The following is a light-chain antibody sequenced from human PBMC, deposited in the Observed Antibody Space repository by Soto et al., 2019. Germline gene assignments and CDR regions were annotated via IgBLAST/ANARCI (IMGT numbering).Light chain of an antibody. CDR3: AAWDDSLSGFV. J-gene: IGLJ1*01. V-gene: IGLV1-47*01. Sequence: QSVLTQPPSASGTPGQRVTISYSGSSSNIGSNYVYWYQHLPGMAPKLLVYRNNQRPSGVPDRFSGSKSGTSASLAISGLRSEDEADYYCAAWDDSLSGFVFGTGTKVTVL. CDR1: SSNIGSNY. CDR2: RNN.